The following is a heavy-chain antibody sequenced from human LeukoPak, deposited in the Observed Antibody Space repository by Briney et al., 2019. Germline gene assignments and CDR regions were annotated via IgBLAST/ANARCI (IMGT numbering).Heavy chain of an antibody. V-gene: IGHV3-15*07. Sequence: GGSLRLSCAASGFTFSNASKNWVRQAPGKGLEWVGRIKSKTDGGTTDYAAPVKGRFTISRDDSKNTLYLQMNSLKTEDTAVYYCTTNRQVYDFWSGYYIPYYFDYWGQGTLVTVSS. D-gene: IGHD3-3*01. CDR3: TTNRQVYDFWSGYYIPYYFDY. J-gene: IGHJ4*02. CDR2: IKSKTDGGTT. CDR1: GFTFSNAS.